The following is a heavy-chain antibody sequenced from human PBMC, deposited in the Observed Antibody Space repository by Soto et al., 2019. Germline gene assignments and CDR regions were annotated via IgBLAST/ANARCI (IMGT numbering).Heavy chain of an antibody. CDR1: GFTFSSYA. D-gene: IGHD3-22*01. CDR2: ISGSGGST. CDR3: AKLPVITYRVPNADQIDY. Sequence: GGSLRLSCAASGFTFSSYAMSWVRQAPGKGLEWVSAISGSGGSTYYADSVKGRFTISRDNSKNTLYLQMNSLRAEDTAVYYCAKLPVITYRVPNADQIDYWGQGTLVTVSS. J-gene: IGHJ4*02. V-gene: IGHV3-23*01.